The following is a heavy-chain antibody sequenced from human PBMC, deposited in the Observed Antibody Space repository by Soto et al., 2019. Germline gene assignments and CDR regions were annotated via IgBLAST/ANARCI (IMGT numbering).Heavy chain of an antibody. CDR2: ISSSSSTI. V-gene: IGHV3-48*02. CDR1: GFTFKTYS. Sequence: EEQLVESGGGLVQPGGSLRLSCVASGFTFKTYSMNWVRQAPGKGLVWVPYISSSSSTIYYTDSVKGRFTISRDNAKNSLYLQMNSLRDEDTAVYYGAGDSVTTVTTRSFDYWGQGTLVTVSS. J-gene: IGHJ4*02. CDR3: AGDSVTTVTTRSFDY. D-gene: IGHD4-17*01.